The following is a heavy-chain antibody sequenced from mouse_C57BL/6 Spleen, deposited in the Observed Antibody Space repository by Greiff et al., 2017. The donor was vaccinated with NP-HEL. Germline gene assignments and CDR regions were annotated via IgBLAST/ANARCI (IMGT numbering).Heavy chain of an antibody. CDR2: INPGSGGT. D-gene: IGHD4-1*01. J-gene: IGHJ2*01. CDR1: GYAFTNYL. Sequence: VQLQQSGAELVRPGTSVKVSCKASGYAFTNYLIEWVKQRPGQGLEWIGVINPGSGGTNYNEKFKGKATLTADKSSSTAYMQLSSLTSEDSAVYFCAIPLLGPFDYWGQGTTLTVSS. V-gene: IGHV1-54*01. CDR3: AIPLLGPFDY.